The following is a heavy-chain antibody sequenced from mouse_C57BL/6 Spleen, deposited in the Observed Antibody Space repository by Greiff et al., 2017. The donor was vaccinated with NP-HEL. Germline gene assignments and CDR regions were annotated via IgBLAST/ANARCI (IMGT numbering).Heavy chain of an antibody. Sequence: EVKLMESGGGLVQPGGSLKLSCAASGFTFSDYGMAWVRQAPRKGPEWVAFISNLAYSIYYADTVTGRFTISRENAKNTLYLEMSSLRSEDTAMYYCARRDSNYEGYFDVWGTGTTVTVSS. D-gene: IGHD2-5*01. V-gene: IGHV5-15*01. CDR1: GFTFSDYG. CDR2: ISNLAYSI. J-gene: IGHJ1*03. CDR3: ARRDSNYEGYFDV.